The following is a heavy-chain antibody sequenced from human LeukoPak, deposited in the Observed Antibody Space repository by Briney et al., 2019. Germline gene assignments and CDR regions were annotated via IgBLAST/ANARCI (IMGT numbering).Heavy chain of an antibody. CDR3: ARGRYGSGSWDAFDI. V-gene: IGHV3-48*03. CDR1: GFTFSSYE. D-gene: IGHD3-10*01. Sequence: GGSLRLSCAASGFTFSSYEMNWVRQAPGKGLEWVSYISSSGSTMYYADSVKGRFTISRDNAKNSLYLQMSSLRAEDTAVYYCARGRYGSGSWDAFDIWGQGTMVTVSS. J-gene: IGHJ3*02. CDR2: ISSSGSTM.